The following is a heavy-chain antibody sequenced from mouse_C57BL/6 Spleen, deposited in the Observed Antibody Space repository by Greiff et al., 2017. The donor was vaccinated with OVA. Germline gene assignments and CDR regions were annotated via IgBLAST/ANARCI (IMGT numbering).Heavy chain of an antibody. CDR2: IWSDGST. CDR1: GFSLTSYG. J-gene: IGHJ3*01. Sequence: VQVVESGPGLVAPSQSLSITCTVSGFSLTSYGVHWVRQPPGKGLEWLVVIWSDGSTTYNSALKSRLSISKDNSKSQIFLKMNSLQTDDTAMYYCARQDYDYGAWFAYWGQGTLVTVSA. D-gene: IGHD2-4*01. CDR3: ARQDYDYGAWFAY. V-gene: IGHV2-6-1*01.